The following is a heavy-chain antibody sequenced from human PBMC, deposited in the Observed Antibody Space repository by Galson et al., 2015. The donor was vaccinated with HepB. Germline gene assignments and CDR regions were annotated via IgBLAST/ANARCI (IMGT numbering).Heavy chain of an antibody. D-gene: IGHD1-26*01. CDR1: GFTFSSYG. Sequence: SLRLSCAASGFTFSSYGMHWVRQAPGKGLEWVAVIWYDGSNKYYADSVKGRFTISRDNSKNTLYLQMNSLRAEDTAVYYCARGSGSYISYYYYGMDVWGQGTTVTVSS. V-gene: IGHV3-33*08. CDR2: IWYDGSNK. CDR3: ARGSGSYISYYYYGMDV. J-gene: IGHJ6*02.